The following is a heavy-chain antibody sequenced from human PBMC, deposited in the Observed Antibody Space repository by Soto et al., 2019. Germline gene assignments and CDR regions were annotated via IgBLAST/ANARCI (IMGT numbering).Heavy chain of an antibody. Sequence: GGSLRLSCAASGFTFSSYAMHWVRQAPGKGLEWVAVISYDGSNKYYADSVKGRFTISRDNSKNTLYLQMNSLRAEDTAVYYCARDWATVTGFGFYYGMDVWGQGTTVTSP. CDR3: ARDWATVTGFGFYYGMDV. CDR1: GFTFSSYA. J-gene: IGHJ6*02. CDR2: ISYDGSNK. V-gene: IGHV3-30-3*01. D-gene: IGHD4-17*01.